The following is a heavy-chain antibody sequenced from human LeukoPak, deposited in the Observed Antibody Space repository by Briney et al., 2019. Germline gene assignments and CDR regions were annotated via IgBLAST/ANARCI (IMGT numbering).Heavy chain of an antibody. Sequence: SETLSLTCTVSGGSISSGSYYWSWIRQPAGKGLEWIGRINTSGSTNYNPSLKSRVTMSVDTSKNQFSLKLSSVTAADTAVYYCARLWFGEEGEDDYWGQGTLVTVSS. J-gene: IGHJ4*02. CDR2: INTSGST. V-gene: IGHV4-61*02. CDR1: GGSISSGSYY. D-gene: IGHD3-10*01. CDR3: ARLWFGEEGEDDY.